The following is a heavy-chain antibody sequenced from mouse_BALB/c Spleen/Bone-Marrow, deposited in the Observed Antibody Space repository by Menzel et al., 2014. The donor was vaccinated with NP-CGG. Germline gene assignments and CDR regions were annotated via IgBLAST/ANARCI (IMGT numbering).Heavy chain of an antibody. J-gene: IGHJ4*01. Sequence: VQLQQSGPSLVKPSQTLSLTCSVTGDSITSGYWNWIRKFPGNKLEYMGYISYSGRTYYNPSLKSRISITRDTSKNQYYPQLNSVTTEDTATYYCARAGYRYDVGYAMDYWGQGTSVTVSS. CDR2: ISYSGRT. V-gene: IGHV3-8*02. CDR1: GDSITSGY. CDR3: ARAGYRYDVGYAMDY. D-gene: IGHD2-14*01.